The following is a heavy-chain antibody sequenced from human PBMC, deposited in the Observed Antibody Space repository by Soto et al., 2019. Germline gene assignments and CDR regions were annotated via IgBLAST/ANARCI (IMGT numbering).Heavy chain of an antibody. D-gene: IGHD2-2*01. J-gene: IGHJ5*02. V-gene: IGHV5-10-1*01. CDR1: GYSFTSYW. Sequence: PGESLKISCKGSGYSFTSYWISWVRQMPGKGPEWMGRIDPSDSYTNYSPSSQGHVTISGDKSISTAYLQWSSLRASDTAIYYCARDIVVVPAAKGSPDNWFDPWGQGTLVTVSS. CDR2: IDPSDSYT. CDR3: ARDIVVVPAAKGSPDNWFDP.